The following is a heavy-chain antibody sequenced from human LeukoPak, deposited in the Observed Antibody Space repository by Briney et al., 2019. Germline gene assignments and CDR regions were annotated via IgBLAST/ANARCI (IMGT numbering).Heavy chain of an antibody. CDR2: IVGSGGST. J-gene: IGHJ4*02. D-gene: IGHD5-18*01. Sequence: PGGSLRLSCVASGCTFSSYAMSWVRQAPGKGLEWVSTIVGSGGSTYYADSVKGRFTISRDNSKNTLYVQMNSLRAEDTALYYCAKDLRGYSYGADDYWGQGTLVIVSS. CDR3: AKDLRGYSYGADDY. V-gene: IGHV3-23*01. CDR1: GCTFSSYA.